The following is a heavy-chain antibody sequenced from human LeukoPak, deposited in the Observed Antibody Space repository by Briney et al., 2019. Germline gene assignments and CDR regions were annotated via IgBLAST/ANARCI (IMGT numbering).Heavy chain of an antibody. Sequence: SETLSLTCAVYGGSFSGYYWSWIRQPPGKGLEWIGEINHSGSTNYNPSLKSRVTISVDTSKNQFSLKLSSVTAADTAVYYCARVSDYYGSGSCDYRGQGTLVTVSS. CDR1: GGSFSGYY. J-gene: IGHJ4*02. CDR3: ARVSDYYGSGSCDY. D-gene: IGHD3-10*01. V-gene: IGHV4-34*01. CDR2: INHSGST.